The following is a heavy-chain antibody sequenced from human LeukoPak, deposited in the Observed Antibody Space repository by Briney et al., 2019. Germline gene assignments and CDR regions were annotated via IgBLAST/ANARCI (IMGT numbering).Heavy chain of an antibody. D-gene: IGHD6-19*01. J-gene: IGHJ5*02. CDR2: INTNTGNP. CDR3: ARVYFIAVADFSAFDP. CDR1: GYIFTRTG. V-gene: IGHV7-4-1*02. Sequence: ASVKVSCKASGYIFTRTGINWVRQAPGQGLEWMGWINTNTGNPTYAQGFTGRFVFSLDTSVSTAYLQISSLKAEDTAVYYCARVYFIAVADFSAFDPWGQGTLVTVSS.